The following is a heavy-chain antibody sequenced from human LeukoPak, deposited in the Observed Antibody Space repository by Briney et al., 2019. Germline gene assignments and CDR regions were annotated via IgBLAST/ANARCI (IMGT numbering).Heavy chain of an antibody. D-gene: IGHD3-22*01. CDR1: GGSFSGYY. CDR3: ARYSSGYYYVRYFDY. V-gene: IGHV4-34*01. CDR2: INHSGST. Sequence: PSETLSLTCAVYGGSFSGYYWSWIRQPPGKGLEWIGEINHSGSTNYNPSLKGRVTISVDTSKNQFSLKLSSVTAADTAVYYCARYSSGYYYVRYFDYWGQGTLVTVSS. J-gene: IGHJ4*02.